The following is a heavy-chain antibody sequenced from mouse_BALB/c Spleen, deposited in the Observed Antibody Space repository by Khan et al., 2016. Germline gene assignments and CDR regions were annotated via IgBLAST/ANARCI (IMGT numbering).Heavy chain of an antibody. CDR2: ISSGGST. D-gene: IGHD2-1*01. CDR1: GFTFSSYA. V-gene: IGHV5-6-5*01. CDR3: AREDYGNYGDYFDY. Sequence: EVELVESGGGLVKPGGSLKLSCAASGFTFSSYAMSWVRQTPEKRLEWVASISSGGSTYYPDSVKGRFTISSDNARNILTLQMISLRSEDTARYDCAREDYGNYGDYFDYWGQGTTLTVSS. J-gene: IGHJ2*01.